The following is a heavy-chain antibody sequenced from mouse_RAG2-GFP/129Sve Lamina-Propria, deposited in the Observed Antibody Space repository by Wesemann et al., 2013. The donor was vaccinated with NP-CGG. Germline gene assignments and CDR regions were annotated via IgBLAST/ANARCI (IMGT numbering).Heavy chain of an antibody. CDR2: ISPGNGDI. CDR1: GYTFTDHA. V-gene: IGHV1S53*02. Sequence: QVQLQQPGAELVKPGASVKMSCKASGYTFTDHAIHWVKQRPEQGLEWIGYISPGNGDIKYNEKFKGKATLTADKSSSTAYMQLNSLTSEDSAVYFCKRSLTGPFDYWGQGTTLTVSS. CDR3: KRSLTGPFDY. D-gene: IGHD4-1*01. J-gene: IGHJ2*01.